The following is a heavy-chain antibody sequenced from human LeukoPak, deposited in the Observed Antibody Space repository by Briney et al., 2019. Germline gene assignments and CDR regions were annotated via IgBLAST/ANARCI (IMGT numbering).Heavy chain of an antibody. V-gene: IGHV3-49*04. Sequence: PGRSLRLSCTGSGYTFGDYAMSWVRQSPGKGLECVSLIRSKAFGGATEYAASVKGRFTISRDDSKSIAYLQMNSLKTEDTAMYYCTRDGGTIDYWGQGTLVTVSS. D-gene: IGHD1-14*01. J-gene: IGHJ4*02. CDR2: IRSKAFGGAT. CDR3: TRDGGTIDY. CDR1: GYTFGDYA.